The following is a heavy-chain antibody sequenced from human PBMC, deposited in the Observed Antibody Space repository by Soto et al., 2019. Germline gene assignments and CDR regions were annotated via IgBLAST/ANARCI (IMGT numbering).Heavy chain of an antibody. D-gene: IGHD5-12*01. CDR1: GLTLGDYA. V-gene: IGHV3-49*03. J-gene: IGHJ5*02. CDR3: TRAWLRLGIWFDP. Sequence: GGILRLSCPASGLTLGDYAMSWFRQAPGKGLEWVGFIRSKAYGGTTEYAASVKGRFTISRDDSKSIAYLQMNSLKTEDTAVYYCTRAWLRLGIWFDPWGQGTLVTVSS. CDR2: IRSKAYGGTT.